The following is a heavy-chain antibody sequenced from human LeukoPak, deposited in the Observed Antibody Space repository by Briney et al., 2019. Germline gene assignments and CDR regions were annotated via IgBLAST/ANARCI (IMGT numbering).Heavy chain of an antibody. Sequence: SETLSLTCAVYGGSFGDYYWSWIRQSPGKGVEWIGELNHSGGTNYNPSLKSRVTVSVDTSKSQFSLNLYSVTAADTAVYYCARVPGGVFDYWGQGVLVTVSS. CDR2: LNHSGGT. J-gene: IGHJ4*02. V-gene: IGHV4-34*01. CDR3: ARVPGGVFDY. D-gene: IGHD2-8*02. CDR1: GGSFGDYY.